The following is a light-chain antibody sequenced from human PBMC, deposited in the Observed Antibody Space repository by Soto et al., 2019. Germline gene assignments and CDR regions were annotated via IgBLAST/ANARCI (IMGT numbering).Light chain of an antibody. CDR3: QQYGSSSLT. CDR1: QSVSSNY. Sequence: EIVLTQSPGTLSLSPGERATLSCRASQSVSSNYLAWYHQKPGQAPRLLILAASRRAYGIPDRFSGSGSGTDFTLTISRLEPEDFAVYFCQQYGSSSLTFGGGTKVEIK. J-gene: IGKJ4*01. CDR2: AAS. V-gene: IGKV3-20*01.